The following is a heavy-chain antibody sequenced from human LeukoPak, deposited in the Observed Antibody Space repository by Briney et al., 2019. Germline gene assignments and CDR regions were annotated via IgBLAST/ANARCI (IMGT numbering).Heavy chain of an antibody. CDR1: GGSFSGYY. V-gene: IGHV4-34*01. J-gene: IGHJ5*02. CDR3: ARRSLWFGESRINWFDP. CDR2: INHSGST. D-gene: IGHD3-10*01. Sequence: SETLSLTCAVYGGSFSGYYWSWIRQPPGKGLEWIGEINHSGSTNYNPSLKSRVTISVDTSKNQFSLKLSSVTAADTAVYYCARRSLWFGESRINWFDPWGQGTLVTVSS.